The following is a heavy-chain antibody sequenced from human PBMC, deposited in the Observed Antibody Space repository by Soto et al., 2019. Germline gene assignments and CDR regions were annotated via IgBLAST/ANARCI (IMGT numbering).Heavy chain of an antibody. CDR2: ISYDGSNK. J-gene: IGHJ6*02. Sequence: QVQLVESGGGVVQPGRSLRLSCAASGFTFSSYAMHWVRQAPGKGLEWVAVISYDGSNKNHADTVKGRFTISRDNSKNTXYLQMNSLRAEDTAVYYYARGYDFWSGYYYPYGMDVWGQGTTVTVSS. CDR1: GFTFSSYA. D-gene: IGHD3-3*01. CDR3: ARGYDFWSGYYYPYGMDV. V-gene: IGHV3-30-3*01.